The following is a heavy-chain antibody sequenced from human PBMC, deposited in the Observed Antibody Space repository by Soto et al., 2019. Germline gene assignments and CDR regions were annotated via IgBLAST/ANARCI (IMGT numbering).Heavy chain of an antibody. J-gene: IGHJ4*02. D-gene: IGHD3-10*01. CDR2: TNSVSGGT. CDR3: ARGGSYYAH. CDR1: GTTHTIYF. V-gene: IGHV1-2*02. Sequence: QEQLVQSGAEVKQPGASVRVSCKASGTTHTIYFIHWLRQARGQGLEWMGWTNSVSGGTNYAHKFQGRVTMTRDTSTTTAFMELSGLRSDDTAVDFCARGGSYYAHWGQGTLVTVSS.